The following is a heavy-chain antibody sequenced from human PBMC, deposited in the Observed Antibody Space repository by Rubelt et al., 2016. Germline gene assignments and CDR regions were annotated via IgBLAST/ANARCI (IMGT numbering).Heavy chain of an antibody. V-gene: IGHV1-18*01. Sequence: QVHLVQSAIEVKKPAASVKISCKTSGYTFTTYGIIWVRRAPGQGLEWMGWINTYNDKTNYPQKFQGRVSMTTDSSTNTADMELSSLRSDDTAVYYCARGYFGSTGDFDYWGQGTLVTVSS. CDR1: GYTFTTYG. D-gene: IGHD3-22*01. CDR3: ARGYFGSTGDFDY. CDR2: INTYNDKT. J-gene: IGHJ4*02.